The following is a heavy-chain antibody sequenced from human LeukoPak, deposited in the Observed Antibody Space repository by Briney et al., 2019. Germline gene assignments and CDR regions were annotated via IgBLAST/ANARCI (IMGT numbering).Heavy chain of an antibody. J-gene: IGHJ2*01. CDR2: IYYSGST. CDR3: ARGHWYFDL. V-gene: IGHV4-31*03. CDR1: GGSTSSGGYY. Sequence: PSETLSLTCTVSGGSTSSGGYYWSWIRQHPGKGLEWIGYIYYSGSTHYNPSLKSRVTISTDTSKNQFSLKLTSVTAADTAMYYCARGHWYFDLWGRGTLVTVSS.